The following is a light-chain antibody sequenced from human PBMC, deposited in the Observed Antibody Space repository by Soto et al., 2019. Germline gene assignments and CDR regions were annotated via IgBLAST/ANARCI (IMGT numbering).Light chain of an antibody. CDR3: QQHISWPLT. V-gene: IGKV3-11*01. Sequence: EIVLTQSPATLSLSPGERATLSCRANQSVTNSLAWYQQKPGQAPRLLVYDASNRATGIPTRFSGSGSGTDFTLTISNLEPEDFAVYYCQQHISWPLTFGGGTKVDIK. CDR1: QSVTNS. CDR2: DAS. J-gene: IGKJ4*01.